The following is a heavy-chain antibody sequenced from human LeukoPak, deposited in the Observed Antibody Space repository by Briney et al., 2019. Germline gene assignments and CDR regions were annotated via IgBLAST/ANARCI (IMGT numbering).Heavy chain of an antibody. CDR2: IKQDGSEK. CDR1: GFTFSDYY. D-gene: IGHD3-10*01. Sequence: PGGSLRLSCAASGFTFSDYYMSWVRQAPGKGLEWVANIKQDGSEKYYVDSVKGRFTISRDNAKNSLYLQMNSLRAEDTAVYYCARDRGSQDYWGQGTLVTVSS. CDR3: ARDRGSQDY. V-gene: IGHV3-7*05. J-gene: IGHJ4*02.